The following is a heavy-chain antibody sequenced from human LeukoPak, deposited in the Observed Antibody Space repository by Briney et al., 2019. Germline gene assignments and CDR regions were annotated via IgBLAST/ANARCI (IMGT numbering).Heavy chain of an antibody. CDR2: IPWTNAGV. V-gene: IGHV3-9*01. J-gene: IGHJ6*02. CDR3: AKGRGAATTYGMNV. Sequence: GRSLRLSCAASGFRFDDYGMHWVRQAPGKGLEGVSSIPWTNAGVGYADSVKGRCTISRDNAKNSLYLELRSLRAEDTAVYYCAKGRGAATTYGMNVWGQGTTVIVSS. CDR1: GFRFDDYG. D-gene: IGHD2-15*01.